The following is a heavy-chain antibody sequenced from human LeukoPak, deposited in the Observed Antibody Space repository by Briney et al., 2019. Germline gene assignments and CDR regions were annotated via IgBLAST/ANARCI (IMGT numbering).Heavy chain of an antibody. V-gene: IGHV3-43*02. Sequence: GGSLRLSCAASGFTFSSYAMSWVRQAPGKGLEWVSLISGDGGSTYYADSVKGRFTISRDNSKNSLYLQMNSLRTEDTALYYCASAMYYYYYGMDVWGQGTTVTVSS. CDR1: GFTFSSYA. D-gene: IGHD2-2*01. J-gene: IGHJ6*02. CDR2: ISGDGGST. CDR3: ASAMYYYYYGMDV.